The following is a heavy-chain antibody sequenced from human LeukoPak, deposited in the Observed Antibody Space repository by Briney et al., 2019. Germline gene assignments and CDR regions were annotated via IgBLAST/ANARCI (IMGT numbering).Heavy chain of an antibody. J-gene: IGHJ4*02. CDR2: ISAYNGNT. D-gene: IGHD4-17*01. V-gene: IGHV1-18*01. Sequence: GASVKVSCKASGYTFTSYGIIWVRQAPGQGLEWMGWISAYNGNTNYAQKLQGRVTMTTDTSTSTAYMELRSLRSDDTAVYYCATDRDYGDYLDYWGQGTLVTVSS. CDR1: GYTFTSYG. CDR3: ATDRDYGDYLDY.